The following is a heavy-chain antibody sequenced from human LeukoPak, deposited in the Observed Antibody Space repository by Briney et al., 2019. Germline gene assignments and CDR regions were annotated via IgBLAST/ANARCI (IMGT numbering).Heavy chain of an antibody. D-gene: IGHD4-17*01. Sequence: SETLSLTCTVSGGSISSYYWSWIRQPPGKGLEWIGYIYTSGSTNYNPSLKSRVTISVDTSKNQFSLKLSSVTAADTAVYYCVTSDESYGDYVGGVGAFDIWGQGIMVTVSS. V-gene: IGHV4-4*09. CDR2: IYTSGST. J-gene: IGHJ3*02. CDR1: GGSISSYY. CDR3: VTSDESYGDYVGGVGAFDI.